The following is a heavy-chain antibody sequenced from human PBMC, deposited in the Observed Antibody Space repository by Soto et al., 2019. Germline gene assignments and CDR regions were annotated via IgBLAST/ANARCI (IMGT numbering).Heavy chain of an antibody. CDR3: AKGAVTSIFGYFDY. Sequence: EVHLVESGGGLVQPGRSLRLYCAASGFTFDDYAMHWVRQVPGKGLEWVSSISWNSGNIVYADSVKGRFTISRDSANNSLYLQMSSLRTEDTALYYCAKGAVTSIFGYFDYWGQGTLVTVSS. CDR1: GFTFDDYA. CDR2: ISWNSGNI. D-gene: IGHD3-3*01. V-gene: IGHV3-9*01. J-gene: IGHJ4*02.